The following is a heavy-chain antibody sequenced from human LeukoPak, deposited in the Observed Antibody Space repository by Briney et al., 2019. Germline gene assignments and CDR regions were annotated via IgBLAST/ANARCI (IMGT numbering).Heavy chain of an antibody. J-gene: IGHJ1*01. V-gene: IGHV3-30*02. Sequence: PGGSLRLSCAASGFTFSIYAMTWVRQAPGKGLEWVAVIRHDGSNQYYADSVKGRFTISRDNSKNTLYLRMNSLRREDTAVYYCAKAGSRYIEHWGQGTLVTVSS. D-gene: IGHD1-14*01. CDR1: GFTFSIYA. CDR2: IRHDGSNQ. CDR3: AKAGSRYIEH.